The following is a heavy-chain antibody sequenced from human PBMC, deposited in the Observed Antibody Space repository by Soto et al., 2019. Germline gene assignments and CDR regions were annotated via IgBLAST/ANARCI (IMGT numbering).Heavy chain of an antibody. CDR1: GYSFTSHG. V-gene: IGHV1-18*01. J-gene: IGHJ4*02. D-gene: IGHD4-17*01. Sequence: QVQLVQSGAEVKKPGASVKVSCKASGYSFTSHGIDWVRQAPGQGLEWMGWISAYNGHTYYAQRLHGRVTMTTDTSTSTATMELRSLRSDDTAVYYCARGGYGDDGRYWGQGTLVTVSS. CDR2: ISAYNGHT. CDR3: ARGGYGDDGRY.